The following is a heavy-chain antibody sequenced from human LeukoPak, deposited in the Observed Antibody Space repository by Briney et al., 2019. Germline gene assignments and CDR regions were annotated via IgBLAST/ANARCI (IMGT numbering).Heavy chain of an antibody. J-gene: IGHJ4*02. V-gene: IGHV3-7*04. CDR2: IKPDGSEK. Sequence: GGSLRLSCAASGFTFSSYAMSWVRQAPGKGLEWLANIKPDGSEKYYVDSVKGRFTISRDNAKNSLYLQMNSLRAEDTAVYYCARGTTIPGLDYGGQGTLVTVSS. D-gene: IGHD5-24*01. CDR3: ARGTTIPGLDY. CDR1: GFTFSSYA.